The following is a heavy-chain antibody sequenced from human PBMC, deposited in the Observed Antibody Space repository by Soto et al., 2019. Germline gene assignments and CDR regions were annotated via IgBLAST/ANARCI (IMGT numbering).Heavy chain of an antibody. CDR3: ARHDKIIVVTGQIYFDF. J-gene: IGHJ4*02. Sequence: SETLSLTCAVSGGSISSGGYSWSWIRQPPGKGLEWIGYIYHSGSTYYNPSLQSRVSISVDTSENQFSLKLTSVTAADTAVYYCARHDKIIVVTGQIYFDFWGQGSLVTVSS. CDR2: IYHSGST. D-gene: IGHD3-22*01. CDR1: GGSISSGGYS. V-gene: IGHV4-30-2*03.